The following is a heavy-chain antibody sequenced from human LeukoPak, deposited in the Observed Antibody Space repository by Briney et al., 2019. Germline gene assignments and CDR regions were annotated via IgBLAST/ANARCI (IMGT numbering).Heavy chain of an antibody. CDR1: GFSFSTYA. D-gene: IGHD3-10*01. Sequence: GGSLRLSCAASGFSFSTYAMDWVRQAPGKGLGWVAIVSFEGNNKYYADSVKGRFTISRDNAKNSLYLQMNSLRAEDTAVYYCASGELFSEFDYWGQGTLVTVSS. J-gene: IGHJ4*02. V-gene: IGHV3-30*03. CDR2: VSFEGNNK. CDR3: ASGELFSEFDY.